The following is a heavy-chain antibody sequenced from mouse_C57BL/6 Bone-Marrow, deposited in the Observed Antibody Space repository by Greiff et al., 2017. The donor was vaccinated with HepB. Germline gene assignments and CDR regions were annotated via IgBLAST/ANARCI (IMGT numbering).Heavy chain of an antibody. V-gene: IGHV1-42*01. CDR3: ARRGGGYPYWYFDV. Sequence: EVKLVESGPELVKPGASVKISCKASGYSFTGYYMNWVKQSPEKSLEWIGEINPSTGGTTYNQKFKAKATLTVDKSSSTAYMQLKSLTSEDSAVYYCARRGGGYPYWYFDVWGTGTTVTVSS. CDR1: GYSFTGYY. D-gene: IGHD2-2*01. CDR2: INPSTGGT. J-gene: IGHJ1*03.